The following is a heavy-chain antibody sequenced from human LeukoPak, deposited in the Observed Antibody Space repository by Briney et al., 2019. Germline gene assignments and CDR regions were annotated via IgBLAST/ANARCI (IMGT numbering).Heavy chain of an antibody. J-gene: IGHJ4*02. V-gene: IGHV3-33*01. CDR3: ARGGNNWNYRAYFDY. D-gene: IGHD1-7*01. CDR2: IWYDGSNK. Sequence: GRSLRLSCAASGFTFSNYGMHWFRQAPGKGLEWVAVIWYDGSNKHYADSVKGRFTISRDSSKNMLYLQMNSLRAEDTAVYYCARGGNNWNYRAYFDYWGQGTLVTVSS. CDR1: GFTFSNYG.